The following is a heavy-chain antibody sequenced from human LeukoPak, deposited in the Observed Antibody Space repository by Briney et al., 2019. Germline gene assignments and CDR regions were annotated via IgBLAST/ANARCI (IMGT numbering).Heavy chain of an antibody. V-gene: IGHV1-8*02. Sequence: ASVKVSCKASGYTFTGYYMHWVRQAPGQGLEWMGWINPNSGNTGYAQKFQGRVTMTRNTSISTAYMELSSLRSEDTAVYYCARVRLAYCGGDCYPDDAFDIWGQGTMVTVSS. CDR3: ARVRLAYCGGDCYPDDAFDI. CDR1: GYTFTGYY. J-gene: IGHJ3*02. CDR2: INPNSGNT. D-gene: IGHD2-21*02.